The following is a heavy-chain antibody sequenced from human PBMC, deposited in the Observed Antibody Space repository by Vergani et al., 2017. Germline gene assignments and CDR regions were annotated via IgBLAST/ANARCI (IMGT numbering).Heavy chain of an antibody. CDR2: IRYDGSRR. D-gene: IGHD1-7*01. Sequence: VQLVESGGGLVQPGGSLRLSCAASGFSLSRFWMRWVRLAPGKGLELVAFIRYDGSRRDYGESVKGRFTISRDNSKNIVYIQMNSLRPEDTAVYYCVKGKGTFENWGQGTLVTVSS. J-gene: IGHJ4*02. CDR3: VKGKGTFEN. V-gene: IGHV3-30*02. CDR1: GFSLSRFW.